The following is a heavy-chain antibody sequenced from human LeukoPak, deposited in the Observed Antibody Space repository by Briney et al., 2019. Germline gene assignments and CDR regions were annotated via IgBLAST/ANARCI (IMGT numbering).Heavy chain of an antibody. Sequence: ASVKVSCKASGYTFTRYYMHWVGQAPGQGLEWMGWINPNSGGTNYAQKFQGWVTMTRDTSISTAYMELSRLRSDDTAVYYCARMMYSRGGYYFDYWGQGTLVTVSS. V-gene: IGHV1-2*04. CDR3: ARMMYSRGGYYFDY. CDR1: GYTFTRYY. J-gene: IGHJ4*02. D-gene: IGHD6-13*01. CDR2: INPNSGGT.